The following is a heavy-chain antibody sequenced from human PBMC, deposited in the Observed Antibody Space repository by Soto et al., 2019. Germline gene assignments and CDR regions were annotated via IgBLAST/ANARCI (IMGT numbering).Heavy chain of an antibody. CDR3: ARDINDGQLIDY. D-gene: IGHD2-8*01. V-gene: IGHV3-21*01. CDR1: GFTFSDFS. Sequence: VGSLRLSCVTSGFTFSDFSLNWVRQAPGKGLEWVSSISSSGNYIFYADSMRGRFTISKDNAKNSLYLQIDSLRAEDTAVYFCARDINDGQLIDYWGKGPLVTVSS. J-gene: IGHJ4*02. CDR2: ISSSGNYI.